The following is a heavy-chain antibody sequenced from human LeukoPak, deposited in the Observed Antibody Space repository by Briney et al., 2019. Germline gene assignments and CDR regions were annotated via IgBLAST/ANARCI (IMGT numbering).Heavy chain of an antibody. CDR1: GFTFSSYG. CDR3: ARAGAYSSSSPWFSAYGV. V-gene: IGHV3-30*03. CDR2: ISYDGSNK. Sequence: PGGSLRLSCAASGFTFSSYGMHWVRQAPGKGLEWVAVISYDGSNKYYADSVKGRFTISRDNSKNTLYLQMNSLRAEDTAVYYCARAGAYSSSSPWFSAYGVWGQGTLVTVSS. D-gene: IGHD6-13*01. J-gene: IGHJ4*02.